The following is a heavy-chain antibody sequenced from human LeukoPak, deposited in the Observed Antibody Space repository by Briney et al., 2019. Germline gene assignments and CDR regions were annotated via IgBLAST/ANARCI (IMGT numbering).Heavy chain of an antibody. CDR1: GYMFTGYY. V-gene: IGHV1-2*02. D-gene: IGHD2-21*02. Sequence: ASVKVSCKASGYMFTGYYMHWVRQAPGQGLEWIGWINPNSGGTNYAQKFQGRVTMTRDTSISTAYMELSSLRSDDTAVYYCARGYCSGDCFTLFDYWGQGTLVTVSS. J-gene: IGHJ4*02. CDR2: INPNSGGT. CDR3: ARGYCSGDCFTLFDY.